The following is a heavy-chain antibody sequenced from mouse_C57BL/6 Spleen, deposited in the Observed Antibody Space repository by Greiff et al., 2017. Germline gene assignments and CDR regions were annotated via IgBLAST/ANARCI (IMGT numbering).Heavy chain of an antibody. CDR1: GFNIKDDY. CDR2: IDPENGDT. V-gene: IGHV14-4*01. CDR3: TTKGNYAMDY. J-gene: IGHJ4*01. Sequence: EVQLQQSGAELVRPGASVKLSCTASGFNIKDDYMHWVKQRPEQGLEWIGWIDPENGDTEYASKFQGKATITADTSSNTAYLQLSSLTSEDTAVYYCTTKGNYAMDYWGKGTSVTVSS.